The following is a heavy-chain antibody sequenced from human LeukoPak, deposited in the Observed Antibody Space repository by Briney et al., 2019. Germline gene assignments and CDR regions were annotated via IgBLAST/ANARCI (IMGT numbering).Heavy chain of an antibody. CDR1: GYSFTTYG. Sequence: ASVKVSCKASGYSFTTYGISWVRQAPGQGLEWMGWISANNNNTDNVQKLQGRVTMTTDTSTSTAYMELRSLRSDDTAVYYCARAGTYYYDSSGYYYWGQGTLVTVSS. CDR2: ISANNNNT. D-gene: IGHD3-22*01. CDR3: ARAGTYYYDSSGYYY. V-gene: IGHV1-18*01. J-gene: IGHJ4*02.